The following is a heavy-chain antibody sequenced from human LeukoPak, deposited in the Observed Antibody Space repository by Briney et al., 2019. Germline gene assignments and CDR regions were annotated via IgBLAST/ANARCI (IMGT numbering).Heavy chain of an antibody. D-gene: IGHD3-22*01. Sequence: ASVMVSCKASGYTFTGYYMHWVRQAPGQGLEWMGWINPNSGGTNYAQKFQGRVTMTRDTSISTAYMELSRLRSDDTAVYYCARSPPYYYDSSGYYYYFDYWGQGTLVTVSS. V-gene: IGHV1-2*02. CDR3: ARSPPYYYDSSGYYYYFDY. CDR1: GYTFTGYY. J-gene: IGHJ4*02. CDR2: INPNSGGT.